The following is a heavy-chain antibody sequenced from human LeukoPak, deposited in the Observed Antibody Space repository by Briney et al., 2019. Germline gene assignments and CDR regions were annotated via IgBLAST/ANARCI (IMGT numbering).Heavy chain of an antibody. J-gene: IGHJ3*02. V-gene: IGHV3-21*01. CDR1: GFTFSSYS. CDR2: ISSSSSYI. D-gene: IGHD1-26*01. Sequence: GGSLRLSCAASGFTFSSYSMNWVRQAPGKGLEWVSSISSSSSYIYYADSVKGRFTISRDNAKNSLYLQMNSLRAEDTAVYYCAKDPPYSGSYGAFDIWGQGTMVTVSS. CDR3: AKDPPYSGSYGAFDI.